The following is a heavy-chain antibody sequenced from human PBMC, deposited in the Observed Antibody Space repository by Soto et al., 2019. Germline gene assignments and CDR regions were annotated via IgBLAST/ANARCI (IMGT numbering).Heavy chain of an antibody. CDR1: GYPFTDLY. Sequence: QVQLVQSGADVKRPGASVRVSCKPSGYPFTDLYIHWVRLAPGLGLEWMGWIDPRSGASRKTQKFQGRVTLARDPATRTVYIELFSLRSCDTAVYYCSRDNYCPLEYWGQGTLVTVSS. CDR3: SRDNYCPLEY. CDR2: IDPRSGAS. J-gene: IGHJ4*02. D-gene: IGHD2-15*01. V-gene: IGHV1-2*02.